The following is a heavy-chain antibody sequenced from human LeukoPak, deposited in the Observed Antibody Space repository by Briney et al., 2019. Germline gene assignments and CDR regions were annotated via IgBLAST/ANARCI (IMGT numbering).Heavy chain of an antibody. CDR2: ISYRSSDI. CDR3: ARVYSSSWYSGYLYMDV. V-gene: IGHV3-21*01. J-gene: IGHJ6*03. Sequence: GGSLRLSCAASGFTLSSYNMKWVRQAPGKGLEWVSSISYRSSDIEYADSVKGRFTIPRDNAKKSLYLQMSSLRAEDTAVYYCARVYSSSWYSGYLYMDVWGKGTTVTVSS. D-gene: IGHD6-13*01. CDR1: GFTLSSYN.